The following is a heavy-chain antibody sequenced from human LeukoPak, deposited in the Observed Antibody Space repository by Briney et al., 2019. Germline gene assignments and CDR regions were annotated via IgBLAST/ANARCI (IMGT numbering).Heavy chain of an antibody. D-gene: IGHD6-13*01. Sequence: PGGSLRLSCAASGFTFSSYGMHRVRQAPGKGLEWVAVISYDGSNKYYADSVKGRFTISRDNSKNTLYLQMNSLRAEDTAVYYCAKDSGSSSWYYYYYGMDVWGQGTTVTVSS. J-gene: IGHJ6*02. V-gene: IGHV3-30*18. CDR2: ISYDGSNK. CDR1: GFTFSSYG. CDR3: AKDSGSSSWYYYYYGMDV.